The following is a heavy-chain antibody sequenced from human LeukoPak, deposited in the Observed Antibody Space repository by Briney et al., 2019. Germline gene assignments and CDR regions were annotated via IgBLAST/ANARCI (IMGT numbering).Heavy chain of an antibody. CDR2: IYHSGST. CDR1: GGSISGSNW. CDR3: ARSEQQLVAEYFQH. Sequence: SGTLSLTCAVSGGSISGSNWWSWVRQPPGKGLEWIGEIYHSGSTNYNPSLKSRVTISVDKSKNQFSLKLSSVTAADTAVYYCARSEQQLVAEYFQHWGQGTLVTVSS. V-gene: IGHV4-4*02. J-gene: IGHJ1*01. D-gene: IGHD6-13*01.